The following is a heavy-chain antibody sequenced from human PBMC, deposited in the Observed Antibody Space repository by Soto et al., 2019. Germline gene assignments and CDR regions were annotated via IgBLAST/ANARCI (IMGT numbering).Heavy chain of an antibody. J-gene: IGHJ3*02. CDR3: AAWLADAFDI. CDR1: GYTVTGYY. D-gene: IGHD6-19*01. CDR2: INPNSGGT. V-gene: IGHV1-2*02. Sequence: QVQLVQSGAEVKKPGSSVKVSCKASGYTVTGYYMHWVRQAPGQGLEWMGWINPNSGGTNYAQKFQGRVTMTRNTSISTACMGLSRLRSDDTAVYCCAAWLADAFDIWGQGTMVTVSS.